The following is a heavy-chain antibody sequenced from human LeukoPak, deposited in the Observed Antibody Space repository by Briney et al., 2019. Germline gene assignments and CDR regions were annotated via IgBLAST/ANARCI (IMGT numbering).Heavy chain of an antibody. CDR2: IYPGDSDI. CDR1: GYRFTNYW. D-gene: IGHD6-19*01. J-gene: IGHJ4*02. V-gene: IGHV5-51*01. CDR3: ARQNSGWEKGTIDY. Sequence: KPGESLKISCKGSGYRFTNYWIGWVRQMPGKGLEWAGIIYPGDSDIRYSPSFQGQVTISADKSISTAYLQWSSLKASDTAMYYCARQNSGWEKGTIDYWGQGTLVTVSS.